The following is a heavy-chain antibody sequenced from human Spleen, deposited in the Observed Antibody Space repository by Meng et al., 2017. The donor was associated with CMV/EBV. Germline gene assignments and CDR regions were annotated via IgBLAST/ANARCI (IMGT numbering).Heavy chain of an antibody. V-gene: IGHV3-7*01. CDR2: IKQDGSEK. CDR3: AKARNYDYYGMDV. J-gene: IGHJ6*02. CDR1: GFTFSSYW. Sequence: GESLKISCATSGFTFSSYWMSWVRQAPGKGLEWVANIKQDGSEKYYVDSVKGRFTISRDNAKNSLYLQMNSLRAEDTAVYYCAKARNYDYYGMDVWGQGTTVTVSS.